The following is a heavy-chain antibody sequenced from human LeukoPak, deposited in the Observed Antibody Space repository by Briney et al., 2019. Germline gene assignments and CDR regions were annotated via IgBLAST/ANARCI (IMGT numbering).Heavy chain of an antibody. Sequence: PGGSLRLSCAASGFTFSSYWMSWVRQAPGKGLEWLANIKQDGSEKYYVDSVKGRFTISRDNAKNSLYLQMNSLRAEDTAVYYCARGVDTAMVSLGYWGQGALVTVSS. CDR1: GFTFSSYW. CDR2: IKQDGSEK. V-gene: IGHV3-7*01. CDR3: ARGVDTAMVSLGY. D-gene: IGHD5-18*01. J-gene: IGHJ4*02.